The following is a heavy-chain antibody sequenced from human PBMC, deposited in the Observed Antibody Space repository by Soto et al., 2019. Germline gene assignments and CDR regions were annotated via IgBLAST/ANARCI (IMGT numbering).Heavy chain of an antibody. V-gene: IGHV3-48*02. CDR1: GFTFSDYP. CDR3: ARETPSFDS. CDR2: IRTISSAI. Sequence: PGGSLRLSCAASGFTFSDYPMNWVRQAPGKGLEWVSSIRTISSAIYFADSVRGRFTISRDNARISLYLQMTSLRDEDTAVYYCARETPSFDSWGQGTLVTVSS. J-gene: IGHJ4*02. D-gene: IGHD2-15*01.